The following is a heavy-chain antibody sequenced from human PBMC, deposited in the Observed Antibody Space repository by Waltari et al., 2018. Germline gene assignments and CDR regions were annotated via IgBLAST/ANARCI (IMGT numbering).Heavy chain of an antibody. CDR3: ARLYGSGSIDAFDI. Sequence: QLQLQESGPGLVKPSETLSLTCTVSGGSISSSRYYWGWIRQPPGKGLEWIGSIYYSGSTYYNPSLKSRVTISVDTSKNQFSLKLSSVTAADTAVYYCARLYGSGSIDAFDIWGQGTMVTVSS. D-gene: IGHD3-10*01. J-gene: IGHJ3*02. V-gene: IGHV4-39*01. CDR2: IYYSGST. CDR1: GGSISSSRYY.